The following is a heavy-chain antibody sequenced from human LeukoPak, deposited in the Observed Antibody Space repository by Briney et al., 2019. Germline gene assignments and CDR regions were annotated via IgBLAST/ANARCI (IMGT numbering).Heavy chain of an antibody. D-gene: IGHD1-26*01. V-gene: IGHV3-48*02. J-gene: IGHJ4*02. Sequence: PGGSLRLSCAASGFTFSSYSMNWVRQAPGKGLEWVSYISSSSSTIYYADSVKGRFTISRDNAKNSLYLQMNSLRDEDTAVYYCARGDGRWELLGGYFDYWGQGTLVTVSS. CDR1: GFTFSSYS. CDR2: ISSSSSTI. CDR3: ARGDGRWELLGGYFDY.